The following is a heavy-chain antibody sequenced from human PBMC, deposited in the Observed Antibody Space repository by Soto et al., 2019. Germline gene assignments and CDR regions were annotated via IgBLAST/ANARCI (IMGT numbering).Heavy chain of an antibody. J-gene: IGHJ4*02. V-gene: IGHV4-61*08. D-gene: IGHD3-10*01. CDR3: ARAPIGYVDY. CDR2: IYYSGST. CDR1: VGSISSGDYY. Sequence: PAETLSFTCTVSVGSISSGDYYWSWIRQPPGKGLEWIGYIYYSGSTNYNPSLKSRVTISVDTSKNQFSLKLSSVTAADTAVYYCARAPIGYVDYWGQGTLVTVSS.